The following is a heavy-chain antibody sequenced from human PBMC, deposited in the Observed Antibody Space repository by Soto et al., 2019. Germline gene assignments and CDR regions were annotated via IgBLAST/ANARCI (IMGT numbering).Heavy chain of an antibody. CDR3: ARADITIFGVVSTYYFDY. J-gene: IGHJ4*02. D-gene: IGHD3-3*01. Sequence: QVQLVQSGAEVKKPGASVKVSCKASGYTFTSYAMHWVRQAHGQRLEWMGWINAGNGNTKYSQKFQGRVTITRDTSASTAYMELSSLRSEDTAVYYCARADITIFGVVSTYYFDYWGQGTLVTVSS. CDR2: INAGNGNT. V-gene: IGHV1-3*01. CDR1: GYTFTSYA.